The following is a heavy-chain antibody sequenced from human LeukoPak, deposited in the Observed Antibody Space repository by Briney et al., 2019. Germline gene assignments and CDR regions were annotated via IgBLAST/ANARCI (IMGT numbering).Heavy chain of an antibody. J-gene: IGHJ4*02. CDR3: ARAVDTAMSRMVTPYYFDY. CDR2: ISSSSSYI. D-gene: IGHD5-18*01. V-gene: IGHV3-21*01. Sequence: GGSLRLPCAASGFTFSSYSMNWVRQAPGKGLEWVSSISSSSSYIYYADSVKGRFTISRDNAKNSLYLQMNSLRAEDTAVYYCARAVDTAMSRMVTPYYFDYWGQGTLVTVSS. CDR1: GFTFSSYS.